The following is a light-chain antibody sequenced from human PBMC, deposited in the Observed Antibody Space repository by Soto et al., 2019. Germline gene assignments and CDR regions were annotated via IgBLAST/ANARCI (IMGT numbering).Light chain of an antibody. CDR3: QQSYSTPRT. Sequence: DIQMTQSPSSLSAYVGDRVTITCRASQSISTYLNWYQQKPGKAPKLLIYGASSLQSGVPSRVSGSGYETDFTLTISSLQPEDSATYYCQQSYSTPRTFGHGTKVEIK. J-gene: IGKJ1*01. CDR1: QSISTY. CDR2: GAS. V-gene: IGKV1-39*01.